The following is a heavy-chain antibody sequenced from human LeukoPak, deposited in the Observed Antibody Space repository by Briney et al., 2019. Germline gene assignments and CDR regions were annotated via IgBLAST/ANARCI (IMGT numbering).Heavy chain of an antibody. D-gene: IGHD3-22*01. CDR3: ARLYYYDSSGHQLAFDI. V-gene: IGHV4-59*08. Sequence: PSETLSLTCTVSGGSISSYYWSWIRQPPGKGLEWIGYIYYSGSTNYNPSLKSRVTISVDTSKNQFFLKLSSVTAADTAVYYCARLYYYDSSGHQLAFDIWGQGTMVTVSS. J-gene: IGHJ3*02. CDR1: GGSISSYY. CDR2: IYYSGST.